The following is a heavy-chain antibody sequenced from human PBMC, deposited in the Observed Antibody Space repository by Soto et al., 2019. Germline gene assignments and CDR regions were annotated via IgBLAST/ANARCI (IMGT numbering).Heavy chain of an antibody. J-gene: IGHJ4*02. CDR1: GSSINIMGYY. CDR3: ARNSLGATPIHPLDY. V-gene: IGHV4-39*01. Sequence: PSETLSLTCTVSGSSINIMGYYWGWIRQPPGKGLEGIGCMFYCVRTYYNPSLKRRDTISVDTSNNQLSQKMSPVTAADTAVYYCARNSLGATPIHPLDYWGQATLVTVSS. CDR2: MFYCVRT. D-gene: IGHD1-26*01.